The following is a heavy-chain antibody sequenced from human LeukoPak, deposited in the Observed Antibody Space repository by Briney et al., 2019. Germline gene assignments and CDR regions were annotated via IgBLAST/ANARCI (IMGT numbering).Heavy chain of an antibody. V-gene: IGHV3-21*01. Sequence: GGSLRLSCAASGFTFSSYSMNWVRQAPGKGLEWVSSISSTSGYKYYADSVKGRFTISRDNAKNSLYLQMNSLGAEDTAVYYCAREYCSSTSCYYLDYWGQGTLVTVSS. J-gene: IGHJ4*02. CDR2: ISSTSGYK. CDR1: GFTFSSYS. D-gene: IGHD2-2*01. CDR3: AREYCSSTSCYYLDY.